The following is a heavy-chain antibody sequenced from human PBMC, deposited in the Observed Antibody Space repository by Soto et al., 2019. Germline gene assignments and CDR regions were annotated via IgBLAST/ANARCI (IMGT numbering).Heavy chain of an antibody. V-gene: IGHV4-59*01. CDR2: IYYSGST. Sequence: SETLSLTCTVSGGSISSYYWSWTRQPPGKGLEWIGYIYYSGSTNYNPSLKSRVTISVDTSKNQFSLKLSSVTAADTAVYYCARTTYGDYAAFDIWGQGTMVTVSS. CDR3: ARTTYGDYAAFDI. J-gene: IGHJ3*02. CDR1: GGSISSYY. D-gene: IGHD4-17*01.